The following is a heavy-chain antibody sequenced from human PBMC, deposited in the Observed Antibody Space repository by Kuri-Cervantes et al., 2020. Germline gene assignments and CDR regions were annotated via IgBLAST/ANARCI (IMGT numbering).Heavy chain of an antibody. Sequence: ASVKVSCKASGYTFTSYGISWVRQAPGQGLEWMGWISAYNGNTNYAQKLQGRVTMTTDTSTSTAYMELRSLRSDDTAVYICARRVRDVNNDGYSWYFDLWGRGALVTVSS. CDR2: ISAYNGNT. CDR1: GYTFTSYG. J-gene: IGHJ2*01. D-gene: IGHD3-22*01. V-gene: IGHV1-18*01. CDR3: ARRVRDVNNDGYSWYFDL.